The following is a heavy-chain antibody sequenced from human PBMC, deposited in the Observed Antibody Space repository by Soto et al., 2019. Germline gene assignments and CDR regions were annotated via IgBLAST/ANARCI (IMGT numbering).Heavy chain of an antibody. CDR3: AKESGGERYAAYFDY. Sequence: ESVGGVVQPGTSLRLACAASGFTLSNIGMQWVRQAPGKGLEWVAVISAGGNTKYYADSVKGRFTISRDNSKNTLFLQMNSLRTEDTAMYYCAKESGGERYAAYFDYWGQGTLVTVSS. D-gene: IGHD2-21*01. CDR1: GFTLSNIG. CDR2: ISAGGNTK. V-gene: IGHV3-30*18. J-gene: IGHJ4*02.